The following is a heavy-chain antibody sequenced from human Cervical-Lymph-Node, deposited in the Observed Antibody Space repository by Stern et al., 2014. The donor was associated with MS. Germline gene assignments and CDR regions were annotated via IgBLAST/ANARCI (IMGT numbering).Heavy chain of an antibody. J-gene: IGHJ4*02. Sequence: QLVQSGPEVKKPGASVMVSCKTSGYTFTNYYIHWVRQAPGQGLEWMGIINPNGSVTASAQKFQGRLTMTRDTSTTTVYMRLITLTSEDTATYYCTRAVGGVGREWGQGTLVFVSS. CDR1: GYTFTNYY. CDR2: INPNGSVT. V-gene: IGHV1-46*01. CDR3: TRAVGGVGRE. D-gene: IGHD3-16*01.